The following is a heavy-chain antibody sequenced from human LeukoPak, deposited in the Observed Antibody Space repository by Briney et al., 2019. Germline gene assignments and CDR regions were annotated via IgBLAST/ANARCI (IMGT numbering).Heavy chain of an antibody. CDR1: GFTFSSYS. CDR3: ARVLRYCSGGNCYSGGLGYMDV. D-gene: IGHD2-15*01. J-gene: IGHJ6*03. Sequence: PGGSLRLSCAASGFTFSSYSMNWVRQAPGQGLEWVSSISSSSNYIYYADSVKGRFTISRDNAKNSLYLQMNSLRAEDTAVYYCARVLRYCSGGNCYSGGLGYMDVWGKGTTVTISS. CDR2: ISSSSNYI. V-gene: IGHV3-21*01.